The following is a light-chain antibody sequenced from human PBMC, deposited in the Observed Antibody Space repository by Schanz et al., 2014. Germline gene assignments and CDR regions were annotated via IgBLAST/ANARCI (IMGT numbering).Light chain of an antibody. CDR3: SSNVGSNNFQ. CDR2: EVN. Sequence: QSALTQPPSASGSPGQSVTISCTGTSSDVGGYNYVSWYQQYPGKAPKLMIYEVNKRPSGVPDRFSGSKSGNTASLTVSGLHAEDEAEYYCSSNVGSNNFQFGGGTKLTVL. J-gene: IGLJ3*02. V-gene: IGLV2-8*01. CDR1: SSDVGGYNY.